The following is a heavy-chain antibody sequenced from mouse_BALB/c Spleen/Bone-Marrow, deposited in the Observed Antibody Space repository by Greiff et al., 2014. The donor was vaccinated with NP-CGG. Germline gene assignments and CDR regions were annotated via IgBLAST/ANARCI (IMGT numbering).Heavy chain of an antibody. V-gene: IGHV1-80*01. Sequence: QVQLQQSGAELVRPGSSVKISCKASGYAFSSYWMNWVKQRPGQGLEWIGQIYPGDGDTNYNGNFKDKATLTTDKSSTTAYMQLSNLTPEDSAVYFCARGGRLTGYYFDYWGQGTTLTVSS. CDR1: GYAFSSYW. CDR2: IYPGDGDT. J-gene: IGHJ2*01. CDR3: ARGGRLTGYYFDY. D-gene: IGHD4-1*01.